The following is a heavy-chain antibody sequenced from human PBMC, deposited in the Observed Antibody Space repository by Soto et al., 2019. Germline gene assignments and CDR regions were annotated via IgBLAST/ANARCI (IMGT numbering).Heavy chain of an antibody. Sequence: AGGALRLSCAASGFTLSSYAMHWVRPAPGKGLEWVAVISYDGSNKYYADSVKGRFTISRDNSKNTLYLQMNSLRAEDTAVYYCARDGYSGYLPQNWFDPWGQGTLVTVSS. V-gene: IGHV3-30-3*01. CDR2: ISYDGSNK. D-gene: IGHD5-12*01. J-gene: IGHJ5*02. CDR3: ARDGYSGYLPQNWFDP. CDR1: GFTLSSYA.